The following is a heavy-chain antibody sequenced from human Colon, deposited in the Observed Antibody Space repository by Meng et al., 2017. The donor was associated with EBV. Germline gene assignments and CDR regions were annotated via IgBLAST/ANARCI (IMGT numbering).Heavy chain of an antibody. CDR3: ARDRGGLGAFDY. D-gene: IGHD5-12*01. CDR2: IYYSGST. Sequence: VKLQESGPGLGKPSQTLSLTCTVSGGSISSGDYYWSWIRQPPGKGLEWIGYIYYSGSTYYNPSLKSRVTISVDTSKNQFSLKLSSVTAADTAVYYCARDRGGLGAFDYWGQGTLVTVSS. V-gene: IGHV4-30-4*01. CDR1: GGSISSGDYY. J-gene: IGHJ4*02.